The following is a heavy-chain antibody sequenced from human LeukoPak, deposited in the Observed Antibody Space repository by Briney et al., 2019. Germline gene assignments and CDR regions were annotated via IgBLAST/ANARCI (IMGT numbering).Heavy chain of an antibody. V-gene: IGHV3-15*01. CDR3: TTITRAGNPGWDFDY. D-gene: IGHD6-19*01. J-gene: IGHJ4*02. CDR2: IKSKTDGGTT. CDR1: GFTFRNAW. Sequence: GGSLRLSCAASGFTFRNAWMSWVRQAPGKGLEWVGRIKSKTDGGTTDYAAPVKGRFTISRDDSKKTLYLQMNSLKTEDTAVYYCTTITRAGNPGWDFDYWGQGTLVTVSS.